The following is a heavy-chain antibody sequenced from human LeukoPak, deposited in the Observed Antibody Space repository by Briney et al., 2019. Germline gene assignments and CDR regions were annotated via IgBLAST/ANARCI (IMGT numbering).Heavy chain of an antibody. CDR2: MYTSGTT. Sequence: SETLSLTCTVSGGSISSYYWSWIRLPAGKGLEWIGRMYTSGTTYYNPSLKSRVSMSLDTSKDQFSLKVSSVTAADTAIYYCAREDYQLVSGDFYYYMNVWGKGTTATVSS. CDR1: GGSISSYY. V-gene: IGHV4-4*07. D-gene: IGHD2-2*01. J-gene: IGHJ6*03. CDR3: AREDYQLVSGDFYYYMNV.